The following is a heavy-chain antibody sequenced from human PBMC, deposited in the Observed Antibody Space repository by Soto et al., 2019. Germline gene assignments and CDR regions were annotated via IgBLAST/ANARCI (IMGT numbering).Heavy chain of an antibody. D-gene: IGHD1-26*01. J-gene: IGHJ4*02. CDR1: GYTFTSYA. V-gene: IGHV1-3*01. CDR3: ARDRGIVGATDFDH. CDR2: LNADNGDT. Sequence: GASVKVSCKASGYTFTSYAMHWVRQAPGQRLEWMGWLNADNGDTKYSRKFQGRVTITRDTSATTAYMELSSLRSQDTAVYYCARDRGIVGATDFDHWGQGTLVTVSS.